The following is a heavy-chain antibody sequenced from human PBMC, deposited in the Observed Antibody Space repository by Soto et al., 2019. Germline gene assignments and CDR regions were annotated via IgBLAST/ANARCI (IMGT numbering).Heavy chain of an antibody. V-gene: IGHV3-9*01. CDR2: ISWNSGSI. Sequence: EVQLVESGGGLVQPGRSLRLSCAASGFTFDDYAMHWVRQAPGKGLEWVSGISWNSGSIGYADSVKGRFTISRDNAKKSLYLQMNSLRAEDTGLYCCAKDSYCSSTSCYEYFDYWGQGILVTVSS. CDR3: AKDSYCSSTSCYEYFDY. CDR1: GFTFDDYA. J-gene: IGHJ4*02. D-gene: IGHD2-2*01.